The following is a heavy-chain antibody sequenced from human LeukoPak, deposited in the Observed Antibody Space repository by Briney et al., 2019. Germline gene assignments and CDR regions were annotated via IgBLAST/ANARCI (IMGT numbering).Heavy chain of an antibody. CDR1: GYSISTGYY. V-gene: IGHV4-38-2*02. J-gene: IGHJ6*03. D-gene: IGHD1-14*01. CDR2: FYHGGST. CDR3: ARVRGIGYYYYMDV. Sequence: PSETLSLTCTVSGYSISTGYYWDWIRQPPGKGLEWIGTFYHGGSTYYNPSLKSRVTISVDTSKNQFSLNLTSVTAADTAVYYCARVRGIGYYYYMDVWGKGTTVTVSS.